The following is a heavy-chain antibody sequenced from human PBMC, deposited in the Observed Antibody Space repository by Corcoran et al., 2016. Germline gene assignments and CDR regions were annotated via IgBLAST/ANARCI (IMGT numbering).Heavy chain of an antibody. D-gene: IGHD6-19*01. V-gene: IGHV1-69*06. Sequence: VQLVQSGAEVKKPGSSGKVSCKASGGTFSRYAISWVRQAPGQGIEWMGGIIPILGTANYAQKFQGRATITADKSTGTAYMVLSSLRSEDTAVYYCSRSPLTSRISVAGYFYYLPHGTLVTVSS. CDR2: IIPILGTA. CDR3: SRSPLTSRISVAGYFYY. CDR1: GGTFSRYA. J-gene: IGHJ4*01.